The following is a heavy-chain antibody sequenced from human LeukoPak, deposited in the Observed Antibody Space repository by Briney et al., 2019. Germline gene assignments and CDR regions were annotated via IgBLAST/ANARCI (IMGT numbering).Heavy chain of an antibody. CDR3: ARGEVPDP. J-gene: IGHJ5*02. CDR1: GGSISSSEYY. D-gene: IGHD1-14*01. V-gene: IGHV4-30-4*08. CDR2: IHYSGTT. Sequence: SETLSLTCTVSGGSISSSEYYWSWIRQPPGKGLEWIGHIHYSGTTYYNPSLKSRVTVSLDTSKNKFFLILSSVTVADTAVYYCARGEVPDPWGQGTLVTVSS.